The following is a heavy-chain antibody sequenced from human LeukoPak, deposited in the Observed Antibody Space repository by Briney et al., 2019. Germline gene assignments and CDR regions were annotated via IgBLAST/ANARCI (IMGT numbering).Heavy chain of an antibody. CDR2: IIGDGTRT. V-gene: IGHV3-74*01. CDR1: GFSFSYYW. D-gene: IGHD2-15*01. Sequence: GGSLRLSCAASGFSFSYYWMHWVRQGSGKGPVWVSRIIGDGTRTDYADSVKGRFTISRDNAKSTLYLQMNSLRVEDTAVYFCARGPTYCSGGNCYSPLGFQFHGMDVWGQGTTVIVSS. J-gene: IGHJ6*02. CDR3: ARGPTYCSGGNCYSPLGFQFHGMDV.